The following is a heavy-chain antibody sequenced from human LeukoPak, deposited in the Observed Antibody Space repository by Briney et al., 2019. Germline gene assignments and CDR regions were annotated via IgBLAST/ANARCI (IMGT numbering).Heavy chain of an antibody. Sequence: GGSLRLSCVVSGFTFRSYWMHWVRQVPGKGLVWASRINSDGSDATYADSVKGRFAISRDNAKNTLYLQMNSLRAEDTAVYYCARSEYSFDYWGHGTLVTVSS. D-gene: IGHD3-10*01. J-gene: IGHJ4*01. CDR3: ARSEYSFDY. CDR2: INSDGSDA. CDR1: GFTFRSYW. V-gene: IGHV3-74*01.